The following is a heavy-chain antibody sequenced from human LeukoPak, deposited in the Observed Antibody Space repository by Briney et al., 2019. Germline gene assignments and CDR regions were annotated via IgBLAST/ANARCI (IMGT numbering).Heavy chain of an antibody. J-gene: IGHJ4*02. D-gene: IGHD3-22*01. CDR3: AREDDYYDSSGYPDY. CDR1: GFTFSSYS. V-gene: IGHV3-21*01. Sequence: GGSLRLSCAASGFTFSSYSMNWVRQAPGEGLEWVLSISSSSSYIYYADSVKGRFTISRDNAKNSLYLQMNSLRAEDTAVYYCAREDDYYDSSGYPDYWGQGTLVTVSS. CDR2: ISSSSSYI.